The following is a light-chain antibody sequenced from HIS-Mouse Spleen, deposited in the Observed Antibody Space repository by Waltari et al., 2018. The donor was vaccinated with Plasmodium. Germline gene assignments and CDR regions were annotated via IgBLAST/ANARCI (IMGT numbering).Light chain of an antibody. J-gene: IGLJ3*02. CDR1: ALPKKY. V-gene: IGLV3-10*01. CDR2: EDS. CDR3: YSTDSSGNHRV. Sequence: SYELTQPPSVSVSPGQTARITCSGDALPKKYAYWYQQKSGLAPVLVIYEDSKRPSGIPERFSGSSSGTMATWTISGAQVEDEADYYCYSTDSSGNHRVFGGGTKLTVL.